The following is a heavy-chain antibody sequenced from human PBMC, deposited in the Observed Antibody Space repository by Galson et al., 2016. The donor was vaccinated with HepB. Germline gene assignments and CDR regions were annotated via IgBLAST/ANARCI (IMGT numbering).Heavy chain of an antibody. Sequence: SLRLSCAASGFTFSRYEMNRVRQAPGKGLEWVSYISSSETTIYYADSVKGRFTISRDNAKNSLYLQMNSLRVEDTAVYYCAKDWDIVPSATGDYWGQGTLVTVSS. J-gene: IGHJ4*02. V-gene: IGHV3-48*03. D-gene: IGHD5-12*01. CDR2: ISSSETTI. CDR3: AKDWDIVPSATGDY. CDR1: GFTFSRYE.